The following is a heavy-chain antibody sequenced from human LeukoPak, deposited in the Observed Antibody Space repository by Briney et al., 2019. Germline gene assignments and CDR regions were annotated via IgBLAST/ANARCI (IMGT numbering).Heavy chain of an antibody. CDR2: ISSSSSHI. D-gene: IGHD5-18*01. V-gene: IGHV3-21*01. CDR3: APVRGYSYGALDY. Sequence: GGSLRLSCAASGFTFIDYSMNWVRQAPGKGLKWVSSISSSSSHIYYADSVKGRFTISRDNAKNSLYLQMNSLRAEDTAVYYCAPVRGYSYGALDYWGQGTLVTVSS. J-gene: IGHJ4*02. CDR1: GFTFIDYS.